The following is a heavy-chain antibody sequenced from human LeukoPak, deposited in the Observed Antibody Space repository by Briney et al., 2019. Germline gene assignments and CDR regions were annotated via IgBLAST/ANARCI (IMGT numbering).Heavy chain of an antibody. Sequence: SVKVSCKASGYTFTGYYMHWVRQAPGQGLEWMGGIIPIFGTANYAQKFQGRVTITADESTSTAYMELSSLRSEDTAVYYCARGPVGATIGATADAFDIWGQGTMVTVSS. V-gene: IGHV1-69*13. J-gene: IGHJ3*02. CDR2: IIPIFGTA. CDR3: ARGPVGATIGATADAFDI. CDR1: GYTFTGYY. D-gene: IGHD1-26*01.